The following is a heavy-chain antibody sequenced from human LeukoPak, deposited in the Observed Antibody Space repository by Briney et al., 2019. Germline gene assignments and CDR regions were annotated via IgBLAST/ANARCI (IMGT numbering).Heavy chain of an antibody. D-gene: IGHD2-15*01. J-gene: IGHJ4*02. CDR1: GGSISSGGYY. CDR2: IYHSGST. V-gene: IGHV4-30-2*01. CDR3: ARLGDCSGGSCNDY. Sequence: SETLSLTRTVSGGSISSGGYYWSWIRQPPGKGLEWIGYIYHSGSTYYNPSLKSRVTISVDTSKNQFSLKLSSVTAADTAVYYCARLGDCSGGSCNDYWGQGTLVTVSS.